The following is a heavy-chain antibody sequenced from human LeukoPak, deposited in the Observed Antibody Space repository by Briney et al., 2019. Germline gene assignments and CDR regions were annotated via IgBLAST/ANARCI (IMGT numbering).Heavy chain of an antibody. CDR1: GFTVSSNY. J-gene: IGHJ4*02. CDR2: IYSGGST. V-gene: IGHV3-53*01. D-gene: IGHD5-24*01. CDR3: ITAQKDANGYFSFDY. Sequence: PGGSLRLSCAASGFTVSSNYMSWVRQAPGKGLEWVSVIYSGGSTYYADSVKGRFTISRDNSKNTLYLQMNSLRAEDTAVYYCITAQKDANGYFSFDYWGQGALVAVSS.